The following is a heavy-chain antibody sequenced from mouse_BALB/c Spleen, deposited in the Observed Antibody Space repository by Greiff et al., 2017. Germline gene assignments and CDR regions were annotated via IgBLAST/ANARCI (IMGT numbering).Heavy chain of an antibody. Sequence: VQRVESGAELVKPGASVKLSCKASGYTFTSYYMYWVKQRPGQGLEWIGEINPSNGGTNFNEKFKSKATLTVDKSSSTAYMQLSSLTSEDSAVYYCTGSFAYWGQGTLVTVSA. D-gene: IGHD4-1*01. CDR3: TGSFAY. V-gene: IGHV1S81*02. J-gene: IGHJ3*01. CDR2: INPSNGGT. CDR1: GYTFTSYY.